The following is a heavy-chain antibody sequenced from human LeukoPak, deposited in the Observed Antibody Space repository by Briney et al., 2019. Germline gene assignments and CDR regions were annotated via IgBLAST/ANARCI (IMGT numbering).Heavy chain of an antibody. V-gene: IGHV4-34*01. Sequence: SGTLSLTCAVYGGSFSGYYWSWIRQPPGKGLEWIGEINHSGSTNYNPSLKSRVTISVDTSKNQFSLKLSSVTAADTAVYYCARSQVTRITMIWGQGTMVTVSS. D-gene: IGHD3-10*01. CDR2: INHSGST. J-gene: IGHJ3*02. CDR3: ARSQVTRITMI. CDR1: GGSFSGYY.